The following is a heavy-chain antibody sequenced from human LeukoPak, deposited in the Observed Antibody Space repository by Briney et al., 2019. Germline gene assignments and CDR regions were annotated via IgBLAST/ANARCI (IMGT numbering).Heavy chain of an antibody. Sequence: SETLSLTCTVSGGSISSSYCWSWIRQPAGKGLEWIGRIYTSGSTSGSTNYNPSLKSRVTMSVDTSKNQFSLKLTSVTAADTAAYYCARRTDSGSYNWFDAWGQGTLVTVSS. D-gene: IGHD1-26*01. CDR3: ARRTDSGSYNWFDA. J-gene: IGHJ5*02. V-gene: IGHV4-4*07. CDR2: IYTSGSTSGST. CDR1: GGSISSSYC.